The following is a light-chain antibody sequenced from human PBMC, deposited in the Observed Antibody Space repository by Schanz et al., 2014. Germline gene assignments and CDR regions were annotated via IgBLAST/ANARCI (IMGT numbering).Light chain of an antibody. J-gene: IGKJ3*01. CDR1: QSVNSRY. CDR2: AAS. CDR3: QHCGGSLFT. V-gene: IGKV3-20*01. Sequence: EIVLTQSPGTLSLSPGERVTLSCRASQSVNSRYLAWYQQKPGQGPRLLIYAASSRATGIPDRFSGSGSGTDFTLTISRLEPEDFAVYYCQHCGGSLFTFGPGTKVDIK.